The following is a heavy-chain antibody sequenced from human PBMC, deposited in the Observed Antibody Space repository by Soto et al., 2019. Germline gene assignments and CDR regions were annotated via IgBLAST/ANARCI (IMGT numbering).Heavy chain of an antibody. CDR2: ISYDGSNK. D-gene: IGHD3-10*01. CDR3: ARSLTMVRGVIIAY. CDR1: GFTFSSYA. Sequence: PGGSLRLSCAASGFTFSSYAMHWVRQAPGKGLEWVAVISYDGSNKYYADSVKGRFTISRDNSKNTLYLQMNSLRAEDTAVYYCARSLTMVRGVIIAYWGRGTLVTVSS. J-gene: IGHJ4*02. V-gene: IGHV3-30-3*01.